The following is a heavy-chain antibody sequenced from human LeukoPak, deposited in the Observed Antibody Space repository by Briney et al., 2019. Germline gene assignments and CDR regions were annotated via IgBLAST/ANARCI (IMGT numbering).Heavy chain of an antibody. Sequence: PGGSLRLSCAASGFTFRSCGMHWVRQAPGKGLEWVAFIRYDGNSNYYADSVKGRFTISRDNSRSTLYLQMNSLRAEDTAVYYCAKEEVISGNHGVYFDYWGQGTLVTVSS. CDR1: GFTFRSCG. CDR3: AKEEVISGNHGVYFDY. V-gene: IGHV3-30*02. J-gene: IGHJ4*02. CDR2: IRYDGNSN. D-gene: IGHD3-22*01.